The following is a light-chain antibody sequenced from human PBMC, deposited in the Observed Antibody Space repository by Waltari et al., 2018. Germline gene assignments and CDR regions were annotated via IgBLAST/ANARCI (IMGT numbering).Light chain of an antibody. CDR1: QSVSSD. Sequence: EIVLTQSPGTLSLSPGERATLSCRASQSVSSDLAWYQQKPGQAPRLLISGASSRATGIPDRFSGSGSGSDFTLTVSRLEPEDFAVYYCHQYRYSPWTFGQGTKVEL. V-gene: IGKV3-20*01. J-gene: IGKJ1*01. CDR3: HQYRYSPWT. CDR2: GAS.